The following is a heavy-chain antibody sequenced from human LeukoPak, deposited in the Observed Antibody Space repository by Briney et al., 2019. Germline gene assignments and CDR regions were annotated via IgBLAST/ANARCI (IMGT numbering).Heavy chain of an antibody. Sequence: YXXXVXQAPGQGXXWMGGINPNSGGTNYAQKFEGRVTMTRDTSISTAYMELSRLRSDDTAVYYCAKGGTGGDYVGYWGQGTLVTVSS. D-gene: IGHD2-8*02. CDR1: Y. V-gene: IGHV1-2*02. CDR3: AKGGTGGDYVGY. CDR2: INPNSGGT. J-gene: IGHJ4*02.